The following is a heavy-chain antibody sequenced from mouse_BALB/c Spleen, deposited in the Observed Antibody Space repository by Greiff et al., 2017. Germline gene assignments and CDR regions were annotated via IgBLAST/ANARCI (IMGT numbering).Heavy chain of an antibody. J-gene: IGHJ4*01. Sequence: EVQLQQSGAELVKPGASVKLSCTASGFNIKDTYMHWVKQRPEQGLEWIGRIDPANGNTKYDPKFQGKATITADTSSNTAYLQLSSLTSEDTAVYYCARDITTVVEDYAMDDWGQGTSVTVSS. CDR3: ARDITTVVEDYAMDD. CDR2: IDPANGNT. V-gene: IGHV14-3*02. D-gene: IGHD1-1*01. CDR1: GFNIKDTY.